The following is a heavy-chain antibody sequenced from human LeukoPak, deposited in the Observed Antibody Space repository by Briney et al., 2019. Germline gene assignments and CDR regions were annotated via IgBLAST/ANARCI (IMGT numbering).Heavy chain of an antibody. CDR3: ARVSGIAARGDLRNDY. D-gene: IGHD6-6*01. CDR1: GFTFRSSW. V-gene: IGHV3-74*01. CDR2: TNSDGSDT. J-gene: IGHJ4*02. Sequence: PGGSLRLSCAASGFTFRSSWVHWVRQAPGKGLVWVSRTNSDGSDTRYADSVKGRFTISRDNAKNTLYLQMNSLRAEDTAVYYCARVSGIAARGDLRNDYWGQGTLVTVSS.